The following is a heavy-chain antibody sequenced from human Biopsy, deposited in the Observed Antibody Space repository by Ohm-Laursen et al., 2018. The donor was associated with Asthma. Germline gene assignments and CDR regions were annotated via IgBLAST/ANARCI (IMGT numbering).Heavy chain of an antibody. J-gene: IGHJ4*02. CDR3: ARGISRVTGLFDHFDS. Sequence: TLSLTCTVSGVSISSDYWSWIRQPPGKGLEWIGHIYYSGSTNYQPSLKSRVTISVDTSKNQFSLKLRSGTAADAAVYYCARGISRVTGLFDHFDSWGQGTLVTVSS. V-gene: IGHV4-59*01. CDR1: GVSISSDY. D-gene: IGHD2-21*02. CDR2: IYYSGST.